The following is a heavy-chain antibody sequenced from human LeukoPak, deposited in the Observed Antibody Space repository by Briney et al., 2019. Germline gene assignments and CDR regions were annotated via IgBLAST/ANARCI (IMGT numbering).Heavy chain of an antibody. J-gene: IGHJ4*02. CDR3: ARDPGTNYFDY. CDR1: GFTFRSYW. V-gene: IGHV3-7*01. Sequence: GGSLRLSCAASGFTFRSYWMTWVRQAPGKGLEWVANINQDGSQKYHVDSVKGRFTISRDNAKNSLYLQMNSLRAEDTAVYYCARDPGTNYFDYWGQGTLVTVSS. CDR2: INQDGSQK.